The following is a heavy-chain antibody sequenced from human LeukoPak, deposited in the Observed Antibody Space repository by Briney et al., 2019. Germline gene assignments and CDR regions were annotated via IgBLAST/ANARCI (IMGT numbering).Heavy chain of an antibody. CDR2: IIPIFGTA. V-gene: IGHV1-69*13. D-gene: IGHD3-22*01. CDR3: ARAANYYDSTYFDY. CDR1: GGTFSSYA. Sequence: ASVKVSCKASGGTFSSYAISWVRQAPGQGLEWMGGIIPIFGTANYTQKFQGRVTITADESTSTAYMGLSSLRSEDTAVYYCARAANYYDSTYFDYWGQGTLVTVSS. J-gene: IGHJ4*02.